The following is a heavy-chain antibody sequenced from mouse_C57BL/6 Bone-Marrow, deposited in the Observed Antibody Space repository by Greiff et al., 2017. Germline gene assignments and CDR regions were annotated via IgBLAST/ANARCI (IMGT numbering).Heavy chain of an antibody. CDR2: ISYSGST. D-gene: IGHD1-1*01. CDR3: ARYPDSYGNWYVDV. V-gene: IGHV3-8*01. CDR1: GYSITSDY. Sequence: EVKLQESGPGLAKPSQTLSLTCSVTGYSITSDYWNWIRKFPGNKLEYMGYISYSGSTYSNPSLKRRISITRDTSKIQYYLQLNSVTTEDTATYYCARYPDSYGNWYVDVWGTGTTVTVSS. J-gene: IGHJ1*03.